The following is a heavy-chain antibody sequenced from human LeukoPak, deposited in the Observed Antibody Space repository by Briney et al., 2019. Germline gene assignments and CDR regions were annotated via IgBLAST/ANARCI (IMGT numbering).Heavy chain of an antibody. Sequence: ASQTLSLTCAVSGGSISSGGYSWSWIRQPPGKGLEWIGYIYHSGSTYYNPSLKSRVTISVDRSKNQFSLKLSSVTGADTAVYYCAGAVVVTAIGAFDIWGQGTMVTVSS. J-gene: IGHJ3*02. CDR2: IYHSGST. CDR3: AGAVVVTAIGAFDI. D-gene: IGHD2-21*02. CDR1: GGSISSGGYS. V-gene: IGHV4-30-2*01.